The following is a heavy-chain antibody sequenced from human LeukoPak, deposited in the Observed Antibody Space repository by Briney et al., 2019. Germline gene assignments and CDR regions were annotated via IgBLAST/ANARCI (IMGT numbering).Heavy chain of an antibody. CDR1: GLTFTSSA. V-gene: IGHV1-58*02. CDR3: AAGSRAAAGTS. D-gene: IGHD6-13*01. Sequence: SVKVSCKASGLTFTSSAMQWVRQARGQRLEWIGWIVVGSGNTNYAQKFQERVTITRDMSTSTAYMELSSLRSEDTAVYYCAAGSRAAAGTSWGQGTLVTVSS. CDR2: IVVGSGNT. J-gene: IGHJ5*02.